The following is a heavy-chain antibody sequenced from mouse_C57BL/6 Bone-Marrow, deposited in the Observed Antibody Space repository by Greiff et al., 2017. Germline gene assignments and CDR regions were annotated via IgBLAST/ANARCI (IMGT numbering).Heavy chain of an antibody. CDR1: GFNIKNIY. D-gene: IGHD3-2*01. V-gene: IGHV14-3*01. CDR2: IDHANGNN. J-gene: IGHJ3*01. CDR3: ARVPDISGYVAY. Sequence: EVKLVESVAELVRPGASAQLSCSAPGFNIKNIYLHWVTQRPEQGLEWIGRIDHANGNNQYAPKFQGMATITADPSSNTAYLTLSSLTSEDTAIYYCARVPDISGYVAYWGQGTLVTVSA.